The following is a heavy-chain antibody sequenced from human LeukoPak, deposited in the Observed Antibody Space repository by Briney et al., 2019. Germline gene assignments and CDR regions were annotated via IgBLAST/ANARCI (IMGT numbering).Heavy chain of an antibody. D-gene: IGHD4-17*01. Sequence: GGSLRLSCAASGFTFSSYAMHWVRQAPGKGLEWVAVISYDGSNKYYADSVKGRFTISRDNSKNTLYLQMNSLRAEDTAVYYCARAPRRLRAFDIWGQGTMVTVSS. CDR2: ISYDGSNK. V-gene: IGHV3-30-3*01. J-gene: IGHJ3*02. CDR3: ARAPRRLRAFDI. CDR1: GFTFSSYA.